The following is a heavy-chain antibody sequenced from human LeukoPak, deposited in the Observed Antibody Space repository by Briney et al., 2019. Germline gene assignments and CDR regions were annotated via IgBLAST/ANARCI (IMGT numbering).Heavy chain of an antibody. D-gene: IGHD3-22*01. CDR2: ISSRGTTI. Sequence: PGGSLRLSCAASGXTFSDCEMNWVRQAPGKGLEWVFYISSRGTTIYYAASVKGRFTISRDNAKNSLYLQMNSLRAEDTAVYYCARGRPNYFDSGGYYTYFDYWGQGTLVTVSS. CDR3: ARGRPNYFDSGGYYTYFDY. CDR1: GXTFSDCE. V-gene: IGHV3-48*03. J-gene: IGHJ4*02.